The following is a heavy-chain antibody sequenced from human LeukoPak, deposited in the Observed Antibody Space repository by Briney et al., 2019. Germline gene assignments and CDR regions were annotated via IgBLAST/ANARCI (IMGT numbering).Heavy chain of an antibody. D-gene: IGHD2-15*01. J-gene: IGHJ3*02. CDR2: ISGSGGST. Sequence: GASRRLSCAASGFTFSSYAMSWVRQAPGKGLEWVSAISGSGGSTYYADSVKGRFTISRDNSKNTLYLQMNSLRAEDTAVYYCAKDPIVVDAFDIWGQGTMVTVSS. CDR3: AKDPIVVDAFDI. CDR1: GFTFSSYA. V-gene: IGHV3-23*01.